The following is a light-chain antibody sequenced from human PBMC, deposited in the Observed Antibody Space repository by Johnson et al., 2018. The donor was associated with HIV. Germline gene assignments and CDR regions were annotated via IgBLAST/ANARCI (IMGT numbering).Light chain of an antibody. J-gene: IGLJ1*01. CDR3: GTWDSGLSAHYV. Sequence: QSVLTQPPSVSAAPGQKVTISCSGSSSNIGNNYVSWYQQLPGTAPKLLIYENNKRPSGIPDRFSDSKSGTSATLGITGLQTGDEAEYYCGTWDSGLSAHYVFGTGTRFTFL. CDR2: ENN. V-gene: IGLV1-51*02. CDR1: SSNIGNNY.